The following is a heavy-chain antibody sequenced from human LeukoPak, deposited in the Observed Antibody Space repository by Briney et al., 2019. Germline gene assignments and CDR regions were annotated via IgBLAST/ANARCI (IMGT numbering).Heavy chain of an antibody. V-gene: IGHV4-39*01. CDR3: ARAKGSSSWNWFDP. Sequence: PSETLSLSCTVSGGSISSSSYYWGWIRQPPGKGLEWIGSIYYSGSTYYNPSLKSRVTISVDTSKNQFSLKLSSVTAADTAVYYCARAKGSSSWNWFDPWGQGTLVTVSS. CDR1: GGSISSSSYY. CDR2: IYYSGST. J-gene: IGHJ5*02. D-gene: IGHD6-13*01.